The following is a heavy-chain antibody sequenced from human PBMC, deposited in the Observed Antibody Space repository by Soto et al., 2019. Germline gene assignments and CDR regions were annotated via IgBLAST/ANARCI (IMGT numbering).Heavy chain of an antibody. CDR3: ASSYYYDPSGPYFFDY. J-gene: IGHJ4*02. Sequence: SETLSLTCTVSGGSISSYYWSWIRQPPGKGLEWIGYIYYSGSTNYNPSLKSRVTISVDTSKNRFSLKLSSVTAADTAFYYCASSYYYDPSGPYFFDYWGQGTLVTVSS. D-gene: IGHD3-22*01. CDR2: IYYSGST. CDR1: GGSISSYY. V-gene: IGHV4-59*08.